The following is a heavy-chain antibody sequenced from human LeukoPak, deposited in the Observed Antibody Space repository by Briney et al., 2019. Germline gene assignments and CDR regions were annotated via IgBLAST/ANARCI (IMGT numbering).Heavy chain of an antibody. Sequence: GASVKVSCKASGYTFTSYGISWVRQAPGQGLEWMGWISAYNGNTNYAQKLQGRVTMTTDTSTSTAYMELRSLRSDDTAVYYCARTRGGSYRGYYFDYWGQGTLVTVSS. CDR2: ISAYNGNT. V-gene: IGHV1-18*01. CDR1: GYTFTSYG. J-gene: IGHJ4*02. CDR3: ARTRGGSYRGYYFDY. D-gene: IGHD1-26*01.